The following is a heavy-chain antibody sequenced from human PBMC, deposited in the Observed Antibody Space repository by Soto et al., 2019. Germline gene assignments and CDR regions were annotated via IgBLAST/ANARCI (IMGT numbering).Heavy chain of an antibody. J-gene: IGHJ4*02. Sequence: GGSLRLSCAASGFTFDDYTMHWVRKAPGKGLEWVSLISWDGGSTYYADSVKGRFTISRDNSKNSLYRQMNSLRTEDTALYYCAKAPGLGYCSGGSCYSFGAIDYWGQGTLVTVSS. CDR3: AKAPGLGYCSGGSCYSFGAIDY. D-gene: IGHD2-15*01. V-gene: IGHV3-43*01. CDR1: GFTFDDYT. CDR2: ISWDGGST.